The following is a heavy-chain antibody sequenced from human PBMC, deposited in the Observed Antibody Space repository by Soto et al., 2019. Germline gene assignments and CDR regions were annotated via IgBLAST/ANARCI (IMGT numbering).Heavy chain of an antibody. Sequence: QVQLQESGPGLVKPSGTLSLTCAASSGSISSINWWSWVRQPPGKGLDWIGEIYHSGSTNYNPSLKGRVTISVDKSKKQCSLKLSSVTAADSAVYYCASDYGSGSAGYYMDVWGKGTTVTVSS. V-gene: IGHV4-4*02. CDR1: SGSISSINW. D-gene: IGHD3-10*01. CDR3: ASDYGSGSAGYYMDV. J-gene: IGHJ6*03. CDR2: IYHSGST.